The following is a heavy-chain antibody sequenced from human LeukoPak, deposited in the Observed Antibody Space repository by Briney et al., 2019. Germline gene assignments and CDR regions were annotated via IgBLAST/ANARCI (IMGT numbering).Heavy chain of an antibody. Sequence: PSQTLCLTRAVYGGSLSGYYWSWVRQPPGKGLEWVVEINHSGSTNYNPSLKSRVTISVDTSKNQFSLKLSSVTAADTAVYYCARGPGYCSSTSCYKGWFDPWGQGTLVTVSS. V-gene: IGHV4-34*01. CDR1: GGSLSGYY. J-gene: IGHJ5*02. CDR3: ARGPGYCSSTSCYKGWFDP. CDR2: INHSGST. D-gene: IGHD2-2*02.